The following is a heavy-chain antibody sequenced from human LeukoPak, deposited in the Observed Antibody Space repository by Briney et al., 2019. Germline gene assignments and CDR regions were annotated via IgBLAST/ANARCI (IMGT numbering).Heavy chain of an antibody. J-gene: IGHJ3*02. CDR3: ASQLGDASDI. V-gene: IGHV3-48*01. CDR1: GFTFSSYS. CDR2: ISSSSTI. Sequence: PGGSLRLSCAASGFTFSSYSMNWVRQAPGKGLEWVSYISSSSTIYYADSVKGRFTISRDNGKNSLYLQMNNLRAEDTAVYYCASQLGDASDIWGQGTMVTVSS. D-gene: IGHD6-13*01.